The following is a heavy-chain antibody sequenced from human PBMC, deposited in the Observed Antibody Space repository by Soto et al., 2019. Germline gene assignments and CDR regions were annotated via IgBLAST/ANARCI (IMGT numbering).Heavy chain of an antibody. CDR1: GVSITNYY. CDR3: AREQYNWKL. D-gene: IGHD1-20*01. CDR2: VYHTGNT. J-gene: IGHJ4*02. Sequence: SETLSLTCSVSGVSITNYYWTWIRHSPGKGLEWIGYVYHTGNTYYNPSLRSRVTISLDTSKNQVSLRLRSVTAADTAVYYCAREQYNWKLWGQGTLVPVSS. V-gene: IGHV4-59*01.